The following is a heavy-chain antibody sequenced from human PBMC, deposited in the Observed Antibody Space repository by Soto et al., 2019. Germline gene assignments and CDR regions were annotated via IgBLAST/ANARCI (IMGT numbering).Heavy chain of an antibody. CDR1: GFTFSSYT. CDR2: VSTSSTYI. J-gene: IGHJ6*03. Sequence: EVQLVESGGGLVKPGGSLQLSCASSGFTFSSYTMNWVRQAPGKELEWVSSVSTSSTYIFYADSVQGRFTISRDNAKNSLYLQMHSLRVEDTAVYYCARMRGTTSDMDVWGTGTTVTVSS. CDR3: ARMRGTTSDMDV. D-gene: IGHD1-7*01. V-gene: IGHV3-21*01.